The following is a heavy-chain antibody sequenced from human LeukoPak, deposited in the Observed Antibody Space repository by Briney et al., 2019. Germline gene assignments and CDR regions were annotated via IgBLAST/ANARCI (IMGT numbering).Heavy chain of an antibody. CDR1: SGSISNYD. D-gene: IGHD6-13*01. CDR2: IYTSGST. V-gene: IGHV4-4*07. Sequence: PSETLSLTCTVSSGSISNYDWSWIRQPAGKGLEWLGRIYTSGSTNYNPSLKSRVTMSVDTSKKQFSLKLSSVTAAGTAVYYCARLTSSWYQDWYFDLWGRGTLVTVSS. CDR3: ARLTSSWYQDWYFDL. J-gene: IGHJ2*01.